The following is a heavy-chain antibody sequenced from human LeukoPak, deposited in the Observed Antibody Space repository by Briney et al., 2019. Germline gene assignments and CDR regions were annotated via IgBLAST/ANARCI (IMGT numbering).Heavy chain of an antibody. D-gene: IGHD5-12*01. J-gene: IGHJ4*02. V-gene: IGHV3-7*04. CDR1: GFTFSSYW. CDR3: ARDAYSGYDSYYFDY. Sequence: GGSLRLSCAASGFTFSSYWMSWVRQAPGKGLEWVANIKQDGSEKYYVDSVKGRFTISRDNAKNSLYLQMNSLRAEDTAVYYCARDAYSGYDSYYFDYWGQGTLVTVSS. CDR2: IKQDGSEK.